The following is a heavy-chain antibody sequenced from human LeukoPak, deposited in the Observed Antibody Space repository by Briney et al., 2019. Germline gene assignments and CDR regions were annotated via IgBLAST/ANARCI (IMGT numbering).Heavy chain of an antibody. D-gene: IGHD3-16*02. CDR3: ARTNYDYVWGSYRYKPFDY. CDR2: IYPGDSDT. Sequence: GESLKISCKGSGYSFTSYWIGWVRQMPGKGLEWTGIIYPGDSDTRYSPSFQGQVTISADKSISTAYLQWSSLKASDTAMYYCARTNYDYVWGSYRYKPFDYWGQGTLVTVSS. V-gene: IGHV5-51*01. CDR1: GYSFTSYW. J-gene: IGHJ4*02.